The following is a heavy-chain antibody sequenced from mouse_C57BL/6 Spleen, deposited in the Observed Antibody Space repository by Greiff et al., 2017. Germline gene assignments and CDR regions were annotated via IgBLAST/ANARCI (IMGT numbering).Heavy chain of an antibody. Sequence: QVQLQQSGTELVKPGASVKLSCKASGYTFTSYWMHWVKQRPEQGLEWIGNIYPSNGGTNYNEKFKSKATLTVDKSSSTAYMQLSSLTSEDSAVYYDARAAYYSSYGDFDGWGQGTTLAVSS. CDR3: ARAAYYSSYGDFDG. CDR1: GYTFTSYW. D-gene: IGHD2-5*01. CDR2: IYPSNGGT. J-gene: IGHJ2*01. V-gene: IGHV1-53*01.